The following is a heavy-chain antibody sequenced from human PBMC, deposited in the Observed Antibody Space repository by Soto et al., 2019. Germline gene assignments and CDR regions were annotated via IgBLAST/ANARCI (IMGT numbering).Heavy chain of an antibody. CDR2: ISYDGSNK. CDR1: RVTFSSYV. J-gene: IGHJ4*02. V-gene: IGHV3-30*03. D-gene: IGHD6-19*01. Sequence: PGGSLRISCAASRVTFSSYVMQWFRQDPGKGLEWVAVISYDGSNKYCADSVKGRFTISRDNSKNTLYLQMNSLRAEDTAVYYCARRRGSSGWKTNFDYWGQGTLVTVSS. CDR3: ARRRGSSGWKTNFDY.